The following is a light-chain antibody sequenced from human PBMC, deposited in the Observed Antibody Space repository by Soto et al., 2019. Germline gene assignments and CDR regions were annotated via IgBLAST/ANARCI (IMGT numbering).Light chain of an antibody. CDR3: QQFDDSVT. V-gene: IGKV3-20*01. CDR2: GAS. J-gene: IGKJ5*01. Sequence: EIVFTQSPGTLSLSPGERATLSCRASQGVSSGYLAWYQQSPGQAPRLLIHGASSRATGIPDRFSGSGSGTDFTLTISRLEPEDSAVYYCQQFDDSVTFGQGTRLEIK. CDR1: QGVSSGY.